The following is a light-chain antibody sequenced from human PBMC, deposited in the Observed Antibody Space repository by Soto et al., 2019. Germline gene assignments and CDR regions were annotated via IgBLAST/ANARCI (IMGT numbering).Light chain of an antibody. CDR1: QTISSTY. CDR3: HQDDSSPPYT. V-gene: IGKV3-20*01. J-gene: IGKJ2*01. Sequence: EIVLTQSRGTLSLSPGERATLSCRASQTISSTYLAWYQQKPGQAPRLLIYGASSRATGIPDSFSGSGSWTDFTLTISRLEPEDCAVYYCHQDDSSPPYTCGQGTKLEIK. CDR2: GAS.